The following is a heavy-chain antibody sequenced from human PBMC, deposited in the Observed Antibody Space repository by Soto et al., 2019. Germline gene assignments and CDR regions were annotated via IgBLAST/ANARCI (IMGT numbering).Heavy chain of an antibody. CDR1: GFTFSSYG. V-gene: IGHV3-33*01. CDR2: IWYDGSNK. D-gene: IGHD2-21*02. Sequence: GGSLRLSCAASGFTFSSYGMHWVRQAPGKGLEWVAVIWYDGSNKYYADSVKGRFTISRDNSKNTLYLQMNSLRAEDTAVYYCARDRVVVTATVNNWFDPWGQGTLVTVSS. CDR3: ARDRVVVTATVNNWFDP. J-gene: IGHJ5*02.